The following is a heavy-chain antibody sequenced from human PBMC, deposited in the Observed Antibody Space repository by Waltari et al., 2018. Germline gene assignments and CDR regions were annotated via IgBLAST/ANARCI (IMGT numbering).Heavy chain of an antibody. V-gene: IGHV3-21*02. D-gene: IGHD1-26*01. J-gene: IGHJ6*02. Sequence: EVQLVESGGGLVRPGGSLRLSCAASGFTFHRYSMNWVRQAPVMGREWVASLASVGRYMCYADSGRGRFTVSRDNSILYLQMNGLRVEDTAVYYCARGEQESSFSKYYNGMDVWGQGTMVTVSS. CDR2: LASVGRYM. CDR1: GFTFHRYS. CDR3: ARGEQESSFSKYYNGMDV.